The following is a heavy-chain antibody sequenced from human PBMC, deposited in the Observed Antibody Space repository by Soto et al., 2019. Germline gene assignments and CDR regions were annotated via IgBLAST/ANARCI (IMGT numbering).Heavy chain of an antibody. D-gene: IGHD2-8*01. J-gene: IGHJ5*02. CDR1: GFTFSAYS. V-gene: IGHV3-48*01. CDR3: ARDNGMAGSFDP. Sequence: QLVESGGGLVQPGESLRLSCAASGFTFSAYSMNWVRQAPGKGLEWISYITGSSATIYYADSVKGRFTISRDNAKNSLYLQMNSLRAEDTAIYFCARDNGMAGSFDPWDQGTLVTVSS. CDR2: ITGSSATI.